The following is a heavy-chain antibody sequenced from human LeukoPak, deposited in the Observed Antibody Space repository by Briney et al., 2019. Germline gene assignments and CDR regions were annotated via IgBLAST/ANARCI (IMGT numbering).Heavy chain of an antibody. CDR1: GFTFSSYE. V-gene: IGHV3-48*03. CDR2: ISSSGSTI. J-gene: IGHJ4*02. Sequence: PGGSLRLSCAASGFTFSSYEMNWVRQAPGKGLEWVSYISSSGSTIYYADSVKGRFTISRDNAKNSLYLQMNSLRAEDTAVYYCAKDLETYYYDSSGYCPLDYWGQGTLVTVSS. D-gene: IGHD3-22*01. CDR3: AKDLETYYYDSSGYCPLDY.